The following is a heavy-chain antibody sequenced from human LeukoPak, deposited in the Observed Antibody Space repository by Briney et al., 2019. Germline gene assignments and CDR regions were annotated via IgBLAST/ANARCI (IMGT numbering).Heavy chain of an antibody. D-gene: IGHD3-9*01. Sequence: SETLSLTCTVSGGSISSYYWSRIRQPPGKGLEWIGSIYHSGSTYYNPSLKSRVTISVDTSKNQFSLKLSSVTAADTAVYYCARGPPLGTSATGYYYLDYWGQGTLVTVSS. CDR3: ARGPPLGTSATGYYYLDY. J-gene: IGHJ4*02. CDR2: IYHSGST. V-gene: IGHV4-38-2*02. CDR1: GGSISSYY.